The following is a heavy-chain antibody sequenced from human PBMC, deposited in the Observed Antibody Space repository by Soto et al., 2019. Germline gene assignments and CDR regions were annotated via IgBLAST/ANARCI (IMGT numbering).Heavy chain of an antibody. D-gene: IGHD3-22*01. CDR1: GFTFSSYG. CDR2: ISYDGSNK. J-gene: IGHJ4*02. CDR3: AKDGYDSSGFDY. V-gene: IGHV3-30*18. Sequence: PGGSLRLSCAASGFTFSSYGMHWVRQAPGKGLEWVAVISYDGSNKYYADSVKGRFTISRDNSKNTLYLQMNSLRAEDTAVYYCAKDGYDSSGFDYWGQGTLVTVSS.